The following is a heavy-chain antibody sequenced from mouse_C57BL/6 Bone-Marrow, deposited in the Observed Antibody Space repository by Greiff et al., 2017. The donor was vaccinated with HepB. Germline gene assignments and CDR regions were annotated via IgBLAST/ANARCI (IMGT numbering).Heavy chain of an antibody. V-gene: IGHV5-12*01. Sequence: EVQRVESGGGLVQPGGSLKLSCAASGFTFSDYYMYWVRQTPEKRLEWVAYISNGGGSTYYPDTVKGRFTISRDNAKNTLYLQMSRLKSEDTAMYYCARRGGYYGCYYFDYWGQGTTLTVSS. D-gene: IGHD2-3*01. CDR3: ARRGGYYGCYYFDY. CDR1: GFTFSDYY. CDR2: ISNGGGST. J-gene: IGHJ2*01.